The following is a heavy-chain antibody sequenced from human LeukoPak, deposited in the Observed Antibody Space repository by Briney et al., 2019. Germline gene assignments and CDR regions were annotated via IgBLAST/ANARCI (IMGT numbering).Heavy chain of an antibody. CDR3: EIMHGYYDGSGYWVQ. CDR1: GFTFGSYG. V-gene: IGHV3-23*01. CDR2: ITPNAYRT. J-gene: IGHJ1*01. Sequence: PGGSLRLSCAASGFTFGSYGMSWLRQAPGKGLEWVSFITPNAYRTSYADSVEGRFTISRDNPRHTLYMQMNSLRDEDTALAYCEIMHGYYDGSGYWVQWGQGTLVTVSS. D-gene: IGHD3-22*01.